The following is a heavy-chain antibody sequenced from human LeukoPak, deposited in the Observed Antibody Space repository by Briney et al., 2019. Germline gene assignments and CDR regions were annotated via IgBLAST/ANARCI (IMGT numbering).Heavy chain of an antibody. CDR2: INSDGSST. D-gene: IGHD3-10*01. CDR1: GFTFSNYW. CDR3: ARDDIGKGIDY. J-gene: IGHJ4*02. V-gene: IGHV3-74*01. Sequence: QPGGSLRLSCAASGFTFSNYWMHWVRQAPGKGLVWVSRINSDGSSTTYADSVKGRFTISRDNAKNTLYLQMNSLRAEDTAVYYCARDDIGKGIDYWGQGTLVTVSS.